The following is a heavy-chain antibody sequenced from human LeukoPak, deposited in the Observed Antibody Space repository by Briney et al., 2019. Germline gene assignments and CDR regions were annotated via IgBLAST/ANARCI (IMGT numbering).Heavy chain of an antibody. CDR3: AELGITMIGGV. Sequence: GGALRLSCAASGFTFSSYGMHWVRQAPGKGLEWVSYISSSGSTIYYADSVKGRFTISRDNAKNSLYLQMNSLRAEDTAVYYCAELGITMIGGVWGKGTTVTISS. J-gene: IGHJ6*04. D-gene: IGHD3-10*02. CDR2: ISSSGSTI. V-gene: IGHV3-48*04. CDR1: GFTFSSYG.